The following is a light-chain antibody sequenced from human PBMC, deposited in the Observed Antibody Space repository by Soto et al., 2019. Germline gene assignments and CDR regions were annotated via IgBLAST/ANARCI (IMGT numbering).Light chain of an antibody. J-gene: IGLJ1*01. CDR3: QSYDSSLSACV. V-gene: IGLV1-40*01. CDR2: GNS. Sequence: QSVLAQPPSVSGAPGQKVTISCTGSSSNIGAGYDLHWYQQLPGTAPKLLLYGNSNRPSGVPDRFSGSKSGTSASPAITGLQAEDEADYYCQSYDSSLSACVFGTGTKVTVL. CDR1: SSNIGAGYD.